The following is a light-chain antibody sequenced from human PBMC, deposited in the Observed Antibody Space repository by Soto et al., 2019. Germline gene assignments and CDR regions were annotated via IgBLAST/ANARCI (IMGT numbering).Light chain of an antibody. CDR1: QSVTYN. J-gene: IGKJ4*01. CDR3: KKYKNWPPLT. CDR2: GAF. Sequence: EIVMTQSPATLSVSPGETATLSCRASQSVTYNLAWYQQKPGQGPRLLIYGAFTRATGIPARFSGSGSGTEFTLTISSLQSEDFAVYYCKKYKNWPPLTFGGGTKVEIK. V-gene: IGKV3-15*01.